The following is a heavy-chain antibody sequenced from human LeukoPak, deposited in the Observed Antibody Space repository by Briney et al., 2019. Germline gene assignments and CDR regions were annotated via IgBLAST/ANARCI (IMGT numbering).Heavy chain of an antibody. D-gene: IGHD3-22*01. J-gene: IGHJ6*02. Sequence: GESLKISCKGSGYSFTSYWIGWVRQMPGKGLEWMGIIYPGDSDTRYSPSFQGQVTISADKSISTAYLQWSSLKASDTAMYYCARHLPYYYDSSGYSNYYGMDVWGQGTTVTVSS. CDR3: ARHLPYYYDSSGYSNYYGMDV. V-gene: IGHV5-51*01. CDR1: GYSFTSYW. CDR2: IYPGDSDT.